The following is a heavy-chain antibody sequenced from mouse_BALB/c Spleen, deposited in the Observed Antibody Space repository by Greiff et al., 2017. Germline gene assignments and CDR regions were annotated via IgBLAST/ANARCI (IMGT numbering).Heavy chain of an antibody. CDR3: ASRYDLDY. D-gene: IGHD2-14*01. V-gene: IGHV14-1*02. Sequence: VQLQQSGAELVRPGALVKLSCKASGFNIKDYYMHWVKQRPEQGLEWIGWIDPENGNTIYDPKFQGKASITADTSSNTAYLQLSSLTSEDTAVYYCASRYDLDYWGQGTTLTVSS. CDR1: GFNIKDYY. CDR2: IDPENGNT. J-gene: IGHJ2*01.